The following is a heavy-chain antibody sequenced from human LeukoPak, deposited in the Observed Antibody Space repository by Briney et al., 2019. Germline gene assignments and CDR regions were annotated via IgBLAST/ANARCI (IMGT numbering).Heavy chain of an antibody. V-gene: IGHV4-34*01. J-gene: IGHJ4*02. CDR3: ATYCSGGCCY. D-gene: IGHD2-15*01. CDR2: IYYSGST. Sequence: SETLSLTCAVYGGSFSGYYWSWIRQPPGKGLEWIGTIYYSGSTYYNPSLKSRVTISVDTSKNQFSLKLSSVTAADTAVYYCATYCSGGCCYWGQGTLVTVSS. CDR1: GGSFSGYY.